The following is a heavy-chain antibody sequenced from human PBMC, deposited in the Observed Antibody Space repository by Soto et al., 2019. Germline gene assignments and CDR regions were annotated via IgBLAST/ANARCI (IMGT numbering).Heavy chain of an antibody. V-gene: IGHV3-30*03. Sequence: QVQLVESGGGVVQPGRSLRLSCAASGFTVSSYGMHWVRQAPGKGLEWVAVISRDGGTKYYADSVKGRFTISRDNSRNTLFLEMNSLRGEDMAVYYCTGGVASGYWGQGTLVTVS. CDR2: ISRDGGTK. J-gene: IGHJ4*02. D-gene: IGHD2-8*02. CDR3: TGGVASGY. CDR1: GFTVSSYG.